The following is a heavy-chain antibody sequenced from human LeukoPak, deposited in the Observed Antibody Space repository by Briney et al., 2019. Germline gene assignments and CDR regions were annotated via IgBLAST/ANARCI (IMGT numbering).Heavy chain of an antibody. CDR3: ARLLEGDSSYEWFDY. J-gene: IGHJ4*02. V-gene: IGHV4-59*08. CDR2: IYYSGST. Sequence: SETLSLTCTVSGGSISSYYWSWIRQPPGKGLEWIGYIYYSGSTNYNPSLKSRVTISVDTSKNQFSLKLSSVTAADTAVYYCARLLEGDSSYEWFDYWGQGTLVTVSS. D-gene: IGHD5-12*01. CDR1: GGSISSYY.